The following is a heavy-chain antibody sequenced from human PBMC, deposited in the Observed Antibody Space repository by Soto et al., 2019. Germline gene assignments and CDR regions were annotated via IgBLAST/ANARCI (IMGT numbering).Heavy chain of an antibody. J-gene: IGHJ6*02. Sequence: QVQLVESGGGVVQPGRSLRLSCAASGFTFSSYGMHWVRQAPGKGLEWVAVIWYDGSNKYYADSVKGRFTISRDNSKNTLYLQMNSLRAEDTAVYYCARDLGDGYSGYDYYDYYGMDVWGQGTTVTVSS. CDR1: GFTFSSYG. D-gene: IGHD5-12*01. CDR2: IWYDGSNK. CDR3: ARDLGDGYSGYDYYDYYGMDV. V-gene: IGHV3-33*01.